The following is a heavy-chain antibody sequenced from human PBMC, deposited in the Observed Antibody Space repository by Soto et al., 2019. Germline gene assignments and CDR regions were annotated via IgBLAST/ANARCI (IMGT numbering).Heavy chain of an antibody. V-gene: IGHV3-15*07. CDR3: TTDDYGDYVGGVYYYYGMDV. CDR1: GFTFSNAW. CDR2: IKSKTDGGTT. Sequence: EVQLVESGGGLVKPGGSLRLSCAASGFTFSNAWMNWVRQAPGKGLEWVGRIKSKTDGGTTDYAAPVKGRFTISREDSNNTLYLQMHSLKTGDTAVYYCTTDDYGDYVGGVYYYYGMDVWGQGTTVTVSS. J-gene: IGHJ6*02. D-gene: IGHD4-17*01.